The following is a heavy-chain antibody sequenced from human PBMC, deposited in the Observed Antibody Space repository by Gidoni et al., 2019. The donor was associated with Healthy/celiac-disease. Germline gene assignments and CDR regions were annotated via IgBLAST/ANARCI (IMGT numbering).Heavy chain of an antibody. J-gene: IGHJ4*02. Sequence: QVQLVQSGAEVKKPGASVKVSCKASGYTFTSYGISWVRQAPGQGLEWIGWIRAYNGNTNYAQKLQGRVTMTTDTSTSTAYMELRSLRSDDTAVYYCARAAYCGGDCHVDLFDYWGQGTLVTVSS. D-gene: IGHD2-21*02. CDR2: IRAYNGNT. CDR3: ARAAYCGGDCHVDLFDY. CDR1: GYTFTSYG. V-gene: IGHV1-18*01.